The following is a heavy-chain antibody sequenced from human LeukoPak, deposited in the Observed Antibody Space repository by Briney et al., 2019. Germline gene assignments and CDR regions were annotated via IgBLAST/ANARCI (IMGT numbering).Heavy chain of an antibody. Sequence: ASVKVSCKASGYTFTGYYMHWVRQAPGQGLEWMGWINPNSGGTNYAQKFQGRVTMTRDTSISTAYMELSRLRSDDTAVYYCARGRSGWSTAWFDPWGQGTLVTASS. J-gene: IGHJ5*02. CDR2: INPNSGGT. CDR1: GYTFTGYY. CDR3: ARGRSGWSTAWFDP. D-gene: IGHD6-19*01. V-gene: IGHV1-2*02.